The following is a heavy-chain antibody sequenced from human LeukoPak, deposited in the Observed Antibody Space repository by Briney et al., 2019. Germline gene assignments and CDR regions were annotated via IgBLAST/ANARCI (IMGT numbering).Heavy chain of an antibody. D-gene: IGHD1-26*01. J-gene: IGHJ4*02. V-gene: IGHV3-43*02. Sequence: GGSLRLSCAASGFTFDDYSMHWVRQGPGKSLEWVSLINENGDIAYYGDSVRGRFTVSRDNAKNSLYLQMNSLTTEDTALYYCAKARWEPNFDYWGQGTLVTVSS. CDR2: INENGDIA. CDR3: AKARWEPNFDY. CDR1: GFTFDDYS.